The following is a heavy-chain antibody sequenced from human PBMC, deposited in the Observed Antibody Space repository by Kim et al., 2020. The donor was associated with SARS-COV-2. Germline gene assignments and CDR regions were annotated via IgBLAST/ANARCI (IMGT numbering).Heavy chain of an antibody. J-gene: IGHJ6*02. Sequence: SETLSLTCTVSGGSISSGGYYWSWIRQHPGKGLEWIGYIYYSGSTYYDPSLKSRVTISVDTSKNQFSLKLSSVTAADTAVYYCAREVHYYGSGSPRYYYYGMDVWGQGTTVTVSS. V-gene: IGHV4-31*03. D-gene: IGHD3-10*01. CDR2: IYYSGST. CDR1: GGSISSGGYY. CDR3: AREVHYYGSGSPRYYYYGMDV.